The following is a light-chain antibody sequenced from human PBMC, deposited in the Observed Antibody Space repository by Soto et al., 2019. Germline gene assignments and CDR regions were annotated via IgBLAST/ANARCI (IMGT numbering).Light chain of an antibody. CDR3: FSFTSTHTNV. J-gene: IGLJ1*01. V-gene: IGLV2-23*01. CDR2: ETS. CDR1: SSDFGSYKF. Sequence: QSVLTQPASVSGSPGQSVTISCTGTSSDFGSYKFVSWYQHHPGKVPKVIIYETSKRPSGVSDRFSGSKSGNTASLTISGLQAEDEADYYCFSFTSTHTNVFGSGTKVTVL.